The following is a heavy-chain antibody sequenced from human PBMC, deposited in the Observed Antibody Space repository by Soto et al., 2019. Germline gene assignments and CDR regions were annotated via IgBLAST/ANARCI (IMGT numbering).Heavy chain of an antibody. CDR3: ARDLAVGLVDY. CDR2: ISAYNGNT. Sequence: QVQLVQSGAEVKNPGASVMVSCKASGYTFTSYGISWVRQAPGQGLEWMVWISAYNGNTKYAQKLQGRVTMTTETTALTAYMEVRSLRSDDTAVYYCARDLAVGLVDYWGQGTLVSVSS. CDR1: GYTFTSYG. D-gene: IGHD6-19*01. J-gene: IGHJ4*02. V-gene: IGHV1-18*01.